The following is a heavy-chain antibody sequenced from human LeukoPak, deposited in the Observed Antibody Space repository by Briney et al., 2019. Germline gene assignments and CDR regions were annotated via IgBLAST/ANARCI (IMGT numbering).Heavy chain of an antibody. Sequence: SETLSLTCAVSGGSISSGGYSWSWIRQPPGKGLEWIGYIYYSESTQYNPSLKSRVTISLDTSKNQFSLKLSSVTAADTAVYYCARERAGDYSNFDYWGQGTLVTVSS. D-gene: IGHD4-11*01. V-gene: IGHV4-30-4*07. CDR3: ARERAGDYSNFDY. J-gene: IGHJ4*02. CDR1: GGSISSGGYS. CDR2: IYYSEST.